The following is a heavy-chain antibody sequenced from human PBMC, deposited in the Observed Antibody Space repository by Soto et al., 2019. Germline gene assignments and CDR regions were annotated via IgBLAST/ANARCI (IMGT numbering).Heavy chain of an antibody. CDR1: GYSFTKFW. V-gene: IGHV5-51*01. D-gene: IGHD2-8*01. J-gene: IGHJ4*02. Sequence: GESLKISCKAPGYSFTKFWIGWVRQMPGKGLEWMGLIYPGDSDTRYSPSFQGQVAFSADTSTSTVCLQWSRLRASDTAIYDCARPTKLNQMDIWGQETLVTVAS. CDR3: ARPTKLNQMDI. CDR2: IYPGDSDT.